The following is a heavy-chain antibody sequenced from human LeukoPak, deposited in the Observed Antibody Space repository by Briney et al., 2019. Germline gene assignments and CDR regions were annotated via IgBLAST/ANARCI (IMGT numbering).Heavy chain of an antibody. D-gene: IGHD5-12*01. CDR2: IWYDGSNQ. J-gene: IGHJ4*02. Sequence: GGSLRLSCAASGFTFSSYGMHWVRQAPGKGLEWVAVIWYDGSNQYYADSVKGRFTISRDNSKNTLYLQMNSLRAEDTAVYYCARDGGTSGYDLLDYWGQGTLVTVSS. V-gene: IGHV3-33*01. CDR3: ARDGGTSGYDLLDY. CDR1: GFTFSSYG.